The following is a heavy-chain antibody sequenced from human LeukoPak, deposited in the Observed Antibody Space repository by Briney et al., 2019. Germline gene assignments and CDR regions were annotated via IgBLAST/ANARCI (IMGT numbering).Heavy chain of an antibody. CDR3: AKDSGGVTAFYYYYGMDV. Sequence: PGGSLRLSCAASGFTSRNSAMSWVRQAPGKGLEWVSTISGTGVGTFYADSVKGRLTISRDNPKNTLYLQMNSLRAEDTAVYYCAKDSGGVTAFYYYYGMDVWGQGTTVTVSS. D-gene: IGHD2-21*02. V-gene: IGHV3-23*01. J-gene: IGHJ6*02. CDR2: ISGTGVGT. CDR1: GFTSRNSA.